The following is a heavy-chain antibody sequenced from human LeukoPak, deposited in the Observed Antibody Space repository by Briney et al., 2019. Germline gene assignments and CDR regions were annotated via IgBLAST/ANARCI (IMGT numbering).Heavy chain of an antibody. V-gene: IGHV3-48*02. D-gene: IGHD3-22*01. J-gene: IGHJ4*02. Sequence: GGSLRLSCAASGFTFSSYSMNWVRQAPGKGLEWVSYISSSSSTIYYADSVKGRFTISRDNAKNSLYLQMNSLRDEDTAVYYCARAPQYYYDSSGYSGALGYWGQGTLVTVSS. CDR2: ISSSSSTI. CDR1: GFTFSSYS. CDR3: ARAPQYYYDSSGYSGALGY.